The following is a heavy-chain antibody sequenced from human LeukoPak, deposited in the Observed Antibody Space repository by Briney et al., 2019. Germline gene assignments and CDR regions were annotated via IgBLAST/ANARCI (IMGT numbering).Heavy chain of an antibody. Sequence: GGSLRLSCAASGFTFSSYTMNWVRQAPGKGLEWVAFIRYDGSNKYYADSVKGRFTISRDNSKNTLYLQMNSLRAEDTAVYYCAKTGGVVRGVTSYYYYYMDVWGKGTTVTISS. V-gene: IGHV3-30*02. CDR3: AKTGGVVRGVTSYYYYYMDV. D-gene: IGHD3-10*01. CDR2: IRYDGSNK. J-gene: IGHJ6*03. CDR1: GFTFSSYT.